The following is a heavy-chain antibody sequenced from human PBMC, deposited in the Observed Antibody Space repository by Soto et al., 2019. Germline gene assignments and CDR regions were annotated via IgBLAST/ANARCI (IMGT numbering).Heavy chain of an antibody. CDR3: FFFQAEDGIRVTVPVSAFLLNRSSDL. J-gene: IGHJ2*01. CDR2: ISYDDSNK. V-gene: IGHV3-33*05. D-gene: IGHD3-16*02. Sequence: GKRWEWVAVISYDDSNKYYADPVKGRLTISRDNSKNTLYRQMNSLKTEDTAVYYFFFFQAEDGIRVTVPVSAFLLNRSSDL.